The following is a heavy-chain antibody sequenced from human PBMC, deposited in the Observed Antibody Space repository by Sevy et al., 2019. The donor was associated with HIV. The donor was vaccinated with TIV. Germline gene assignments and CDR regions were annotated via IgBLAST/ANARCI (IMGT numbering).Heavy chain of an antibody. Sequence: GGSLRLSCAASGFTFSDYYMSWIRQAPGKGLEWVSYISSSGSTIYYADSVKGRFTISRDNAKNSLYLQVNSLRAEDTAVYYCARDGGTYYDFWSGYIEGGPIDYWGQGTLVTVSS. J-gene: IGHJ4*02. V-gene: IGHV3-11*01. CDR2: ISSSGSTI. D-gene: IGHD3-3*01. CDR1: GFTFSDYY. CDR3: ARDGGTYYDFWSGYIEGGPIDY.